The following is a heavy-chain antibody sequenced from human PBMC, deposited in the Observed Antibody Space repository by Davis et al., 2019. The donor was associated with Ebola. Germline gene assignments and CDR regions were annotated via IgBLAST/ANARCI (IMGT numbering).Heavy chain of an antibody. Sequence: ASVKVSCKASGYTFTSYDINWVRQATGQGLEWMGWMNPNSGNTGYAQKFQGRVTMTRNTSISTAYMELSSLRSEDTAVYYCARDSIAAAGIGLVWFDPWGQGTLVTVSS. CDR1: GYTFTSYD. V-gene: IGHV1-8*01. D-gene: IGHD6-13*01. CDR2: MNPNSGNT. CDR3: ARDSIAAAGIGLVWFDP. J-gene: IGHJ5*02.